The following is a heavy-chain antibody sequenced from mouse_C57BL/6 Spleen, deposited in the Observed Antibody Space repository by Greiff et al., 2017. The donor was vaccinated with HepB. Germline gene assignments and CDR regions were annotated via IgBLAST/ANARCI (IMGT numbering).Heavy chain of an antibody. V-gene: IGHV3-6*01. D-gene: IGHD1-1*01. J-gene: IGHJ2*01. Sequence: EVQLQESGPGLVKPSQSLSLTCSVTGYSITSGYYWNWIRQFPGNKLEWMGYISYDGSNNYNPSLKNRISITRDTSKNQFFLKLNSVTTEDTATYYCARADYYYGDYWGQGTTLTVSS. CDR1: GYSITSGYY. CDR3: ARADYYYGDY. CDR2: ISYDGSN.